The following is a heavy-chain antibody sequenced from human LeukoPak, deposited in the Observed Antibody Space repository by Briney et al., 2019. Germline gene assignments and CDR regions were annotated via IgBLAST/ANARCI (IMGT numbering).Heavy chain of an antibody. D-gene: IGHD6-19*01. CDR1: GFTFSSYA. CDR2: ISGSGGST. V-gene: IGHV3-23*01. Sequence: GGSLRLSCAASGFTFSSYAMSRVRQAPGKGLEWVSAISGSGGSTYYADSVKGRFTISRDNSKNTLYLQMNSLRAEDTAVYYCAKVLLSGWYYFDYWGQGTLVTVSS. J-gene: IGHJ4*02. CDR3: AKVLLSGWYYFDY.